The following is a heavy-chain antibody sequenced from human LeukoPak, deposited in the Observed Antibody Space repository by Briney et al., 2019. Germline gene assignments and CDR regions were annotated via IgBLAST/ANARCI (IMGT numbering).Heavy chain of an antibody. CDR1: GYTFTSYG. CDR2: ISAYNGNT. V-gene: IGHV1-18*01. J-gene: IGHJ4*02. CDR3: ARYDYSNYSLDY. Sequence: ASVKVSCKASGYTFTSYGISWVRQAPGQGLEWMGWISAYNGNTNYAQKLQGRVTMTTDTSTSTAYMALRSLRSDDTAVYYCARYDYSNYSLDYWGQGTLVTVSS. D-gene: IGHD4-11*01.